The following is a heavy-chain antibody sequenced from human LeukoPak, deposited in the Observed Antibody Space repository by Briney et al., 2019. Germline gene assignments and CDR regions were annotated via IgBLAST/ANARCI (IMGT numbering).Heavy chain of an antibody. D-gene: IGHD6-13*01. J-gene: IGHJ2*01. V-gene: IGHV3-53*01. Sequence: GGSLRLSCAASGFTVSSNHMSWVRQAPGKGLEWVSVIYSGGSTYYADSVKGRFTISRDNSKNTLYLQMNSLRAEDTAVYYCARDGSGNWFTVAGYFDLWGRGTLVTVSS. CDR3: ARDGSGNWFTVAGYFDL. CDR1: GFTVSSNH. CDR2: IYSGGST.